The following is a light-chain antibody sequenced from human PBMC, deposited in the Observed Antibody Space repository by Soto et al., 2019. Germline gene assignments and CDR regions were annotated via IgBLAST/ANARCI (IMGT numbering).Light chain of an antibody. Sequence: ERVLTQSPGTLSLSPGERATLSCRASPSLTISYLAWYQQKPGQAPRLLIYGASSRATGIPDRFSGSGSGTDFTLTISRLEPEDFAVYYCPQYGSSPRTFGQGTKVEIK. CDR2: GAS. V-gene: IGKV3-20*01. CDR3: PQYGSSPRT. CDR1: PSLTISY. J-gene: IGKJ1*01.